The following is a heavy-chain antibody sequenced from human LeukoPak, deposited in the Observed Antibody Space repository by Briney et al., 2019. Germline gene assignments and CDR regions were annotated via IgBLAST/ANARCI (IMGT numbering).Heavy chain of an antibody. D-gene: IGHD1-26*01. V-gene: IGHV4-4*07. CDR3: ARVQVGATNYYYYYMDV. CDR1: GGSISSYY. Sequence: SETLSLTCTVSGGSISSYYWSWIRQPAGKGLEWIGRIYTSGSTNYNPSLKSRVTMSVDTSKNQFSLKLSSVTAADTAVYYCARVQVGATNYYYYYMDVWGKGTTVTISS. J-gene: IGHJ6*03. CDR2: IYTSGST.